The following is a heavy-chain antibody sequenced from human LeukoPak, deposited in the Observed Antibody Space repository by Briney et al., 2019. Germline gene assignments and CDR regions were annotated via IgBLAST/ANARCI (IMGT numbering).Heavy chain of an antibody. CDR3: ARDGLSAGATNYYYYGMDV. V-gene: IGHV1-46*01. CDR2: INPSGGST. J-gene: IGHJ6*02. CDR1: GYTFTSYY. D-gene: IGHD1-26*01. Sequence: ASVKVSCKASGYTFTSYYMHWVRQAPGQGLEWMGIINPSGGSTSYAQKFQGRVTMTRDTSTSTVYMELSSLRSEDTAVYYCARDGLSAGATNYYYYGMDVWGQGTTVTVSS.